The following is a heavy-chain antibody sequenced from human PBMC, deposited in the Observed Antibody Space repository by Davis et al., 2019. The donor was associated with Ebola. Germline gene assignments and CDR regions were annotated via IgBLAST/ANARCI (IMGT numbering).Heavy chain of an antibody. D-gene: IGHD4-17*01. CDR1: GYTFTGYY. CDR2: INPNSGGT. J-gene: IGHJ4*02. V-gene: IGHV1-2*04. CDR3: ARDPTYGDYREYRDH. Sequence: AASVKVSCKASGYTFTGYYMHWVRQAPGQGLEWMGWINPNSGGTNYAQKFQGWVTMTRATSISTAYMELSRLGSDDTAVYYCARDPTYGDYREYRDHWGQGTLVTVSS.